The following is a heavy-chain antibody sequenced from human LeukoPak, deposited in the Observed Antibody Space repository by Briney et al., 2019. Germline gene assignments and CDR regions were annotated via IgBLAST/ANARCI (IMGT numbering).Heavy chain of an antibody. CDR3: ARESVAGGFEY. CDR2: IIPMQGTP. D-gene: IGHD6-19*01. CDR1: GGTFSSYN. V-gene: IGHV1-69*08. J-gene: IGHJ4*02. Sequence: KVSCKASGGTFSSYNFIWVRQAPGQGLEWMGGIIPMQGTPNYAQKFQDRVTISADKSTTTVYMALSSLRYEDTAMYYCARESVAGGFEYWGQGTLVTVSS.